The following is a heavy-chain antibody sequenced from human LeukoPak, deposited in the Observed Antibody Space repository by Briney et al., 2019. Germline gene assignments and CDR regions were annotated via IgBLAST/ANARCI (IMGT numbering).Heavy chain of an antibody. J-gene: IGHJ5*01. CDR1: GGSIGSYF. D-gene: IGHD4-17*01. CDR2: IYYGGGT. V-gene: IGHV4-59*01. CDR3: ARERGDYDSDNWFDS. Sequence: SETLSLTCTVSGGSIGSYFWSWIRQPPGKGLEWIGYIYYGGGTNYNPSFESRITISVDTSKNRISLNLTSVTASDTAIYYYARERGDYDSDNWFDSWGQGTLVTVSS.